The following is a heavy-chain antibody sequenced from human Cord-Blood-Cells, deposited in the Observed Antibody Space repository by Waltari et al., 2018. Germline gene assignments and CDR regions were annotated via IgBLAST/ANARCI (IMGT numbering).Heavy chain of an antibody. Sequence: EVQLVESGGGLVQPGGSLRLPCAASAFTFSTYRMNWVRQAHGKGLEWVSYISSSSSTIYYADSVKGRFTISRDNAKNSLYLQMNSLRAEDTAVYYCARVCHYDFWSGYYYYYYGMDVWGQGTTVTVSS. CDR1: AFTFSTYR. CDR3: ARVCHYDFWSGYYYYYYGMDV. J-gene: IGHJ6*02. CDR2: ISSSSSTI. V-gene: IGHV3-48*01. D-gene: IGHD3-3*01.